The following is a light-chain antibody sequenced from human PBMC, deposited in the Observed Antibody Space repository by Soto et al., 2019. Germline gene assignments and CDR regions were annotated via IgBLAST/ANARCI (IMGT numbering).Light chain of an antibody. CDR2: EVV. CDR3: SSYGGDNNVV. CDR1: SSDVGGYNY. J-gene: IGLJ2*01. Sequence: QSALTQPPSASGSPGQSVTISCTRTSSDVGGYNYVSWYQQHPGAAPKLMIYEVVKRPSGVPDRFSGSKSGNTASLTVSWLQAEDESDYYCSSYGGDNNVVFGGGTKLTVL. V-gene: IGLV2-8*01.